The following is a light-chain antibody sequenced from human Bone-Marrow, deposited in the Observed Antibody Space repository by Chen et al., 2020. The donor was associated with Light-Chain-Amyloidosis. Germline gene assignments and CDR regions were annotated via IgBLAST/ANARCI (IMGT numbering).Light chain of an antibody. CDR2: RTT. V-gene: IGLV3-25*03. CDR3: QSADSSGTYEVI. J-gene: IGLJ2*01. CDR1: DLPTKY. Sequence: SYELTQPPSVSVSPGQTARITCSGEDLPTKYAYWYQQKPGQAPVLVIHRTTERPSGISERFSGTSSGTTATLTISGVQAEDEADYHCQSADSSGTYEVIFGGGTKLTVL.